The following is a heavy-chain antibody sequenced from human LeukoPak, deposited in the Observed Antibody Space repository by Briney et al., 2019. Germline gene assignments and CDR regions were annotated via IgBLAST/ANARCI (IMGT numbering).Heavy chain of an antibody. CDR2: IWYDGSNK. CDR3: ARDRSVITPYYYYYMDV. V-gene: IGHV3-33*01. CDR1: GFTFSSYG. J-gene: IGHJ6*03. D-gene: IGHD1-20*01. Sequence: GRSLRLSCAASGFTFSSYGMHWVRQAPGRGLEWVAVIWYDGSNKYYADSVKGRFTISRDNSKNTLYLQMNSLRAEDTAVYYCARDRSVITPYYYYYMDVWGKGTTVTVSS.